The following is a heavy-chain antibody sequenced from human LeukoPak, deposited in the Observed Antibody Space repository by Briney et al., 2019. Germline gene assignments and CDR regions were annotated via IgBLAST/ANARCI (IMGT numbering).Heavy chain of an antibody. V-gene: IGHV4-38-2*02. CDR2: IFHSGST. CDR1: GYSISSGFY. CDR3: AEDKGVQLWLRGWFDP. Sequence: SETLSLTCSVSGYSISSGFYWGWIRQPPGKGLEWIGSIFHSGSTYYNPSLKSRVTISVDTSKNQFSLKLSSVTAADTAMYYCAEDKGVQLWLRGWFDPWGQGTLVTVSS. J-gene: IGHJ5*02. D-gene: IGHD5-18*01.